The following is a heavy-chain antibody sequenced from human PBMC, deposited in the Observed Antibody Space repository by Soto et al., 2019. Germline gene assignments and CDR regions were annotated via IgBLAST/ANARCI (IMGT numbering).Heavy chain of an antibody. CDR3: AKGSVAAAGTYYYYGMDV. CDR2: ISGSGGST. D-gene: IGHD6-13*01. CDR1: GFTFSSYA. V-gene: IGHV3-23*01. Sequence: GGSLRLSCAASGFTFSSYAMSWVRQAPGKGLEWVSVISGSGGSTYYADSVKGRFTISRDNSKNTLYLQMNSLRAEDTAVYYCAKGSVAAAGTYYYYGMDVWGQGTTVTVSS. J-gene: IGHJ6*02.